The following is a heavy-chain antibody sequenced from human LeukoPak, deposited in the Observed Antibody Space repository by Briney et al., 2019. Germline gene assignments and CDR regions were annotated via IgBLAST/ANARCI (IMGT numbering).Heavy chain of an antibody. D-gene: IGHD2-2*01. CDR1: GYSISSGYY. Sequence: PSETLSLTCTVSGYSISSGYYWGWIRQPPGKGLEWIGSIYHSGSTYYNPSLKSRVTISVDTSKNQFSLKLSSVTAADTAVYYCARVPYCSSTSCYYYYYYMDVWGKGTTVTVSS. V-gene: IGHV4-38-2*02. CDR2: IYHSGST. CDR3: ARVPYCSSTSCYYYYYYMDV. J-gene: IGHJ6*03.